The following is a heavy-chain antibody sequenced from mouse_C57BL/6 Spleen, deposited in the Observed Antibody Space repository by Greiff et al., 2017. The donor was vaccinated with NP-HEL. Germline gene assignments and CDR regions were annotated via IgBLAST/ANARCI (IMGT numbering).Heavy chain of an antibody. CDR2: IDPSDSET. Sequence: QVQLQQSGAELVRPGSSVKLSCKASGYTFTSYWMHWVKQRPIQGLEWIGNIDPSDSETHYNQKFKDKATLTVDKSSSTAYMQLSSLTSEDAAVYYCAREGKRGEAMDYWGQGTSVTVSS. CDR3: AREGKRGEAMDY. V-gene: IGHV1-52*01. J-gene: IGHJ4*01. CDR1: GYTFTSYW.